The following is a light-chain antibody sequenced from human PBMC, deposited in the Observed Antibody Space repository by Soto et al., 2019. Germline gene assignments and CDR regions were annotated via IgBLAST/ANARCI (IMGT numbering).Light chain of an antibody. J-gene: IGKJ4*01. CDR2: DAS. CDR3: QQRSSWPLT. V-gene: IGKV3-11*01. Sequence: EIVLTQSPATLSLSPGERATLSCRASQSISSYLAWYQQKPGQAPRLLIYDASNRATGIPARFSGSGSGAAFTLTISRLEPEDFAVYYCQQRSSWPLTFGGGTKVEIK. CDR1: QSISSY.